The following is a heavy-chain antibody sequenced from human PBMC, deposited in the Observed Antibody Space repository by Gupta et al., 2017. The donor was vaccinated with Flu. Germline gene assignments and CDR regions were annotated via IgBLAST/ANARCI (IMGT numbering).Heavy chain of an antibody. CDR1: DFTFSDYA. CDR2: IRSKAFDGTS. V-gene: IGHV3-49*03. D-gene: IGHD3-22*01. CDR3: ARAPFYYATSGYYFDL. J-gene: IGHJ4*02. Sequence: DVQLVESGGDLVQPGRSLRLSCTASDFTFSDYALSWFRQAPGRGLEWVGIIRSKAFDGTSDYAASVEGRFTISRDDFKRIVYLQMSSLKSEDTAIYFCARAPFYYATSGYYFDLWGQGTLVTVSS.